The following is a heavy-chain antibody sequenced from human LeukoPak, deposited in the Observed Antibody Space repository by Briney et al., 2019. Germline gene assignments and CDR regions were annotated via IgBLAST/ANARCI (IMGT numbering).Heavy chain of an antibody. J-gene: IGHJ5*02. CDR1: GGSISSGSYY. CDR2: IYYSGST. V-gene: IGHV4-61*01. D-gene: IGHD3-10*01. Sequence: SQTLSLTCTVSGGSISSGSYYWSWIRQPPGKGLECIGYIYYSGSTNYNPSLKSRVTISVDTSNSQFSLKLSSVTAADTAIYYCARGGYYGSGNDFRFDPWGQGTLVTVSS. CDR3: ARGGYYGSGNDFRFDP.